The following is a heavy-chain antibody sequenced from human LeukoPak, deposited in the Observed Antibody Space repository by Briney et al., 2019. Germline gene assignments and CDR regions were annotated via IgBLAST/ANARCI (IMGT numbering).Heavy chain of an antibody. J-gene: IGHJ4*02. CDR2: IRYDGSNK. CDR3: VRDGGRLNFGNGASFDY. CDR1: GFTFSSYG. D-gene: IGHD3-10*01. V-gene: IGHV3-30*02. Sequence: PGGSLRLSCAASGFTFSSYGMHWVRQAPGKGLEWVAFIRYDGSNKYYADSVKGRFTISRDNAKNSLYLRMNSLRAEDTAMYYCVRDGGRLNFGNGASFDYWGQGTLVTVSS.